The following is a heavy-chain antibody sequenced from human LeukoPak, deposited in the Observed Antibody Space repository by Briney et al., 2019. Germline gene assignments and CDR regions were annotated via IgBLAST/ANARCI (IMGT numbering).Heavy chain of an antibody. D-gene: IGHD3-10*01. Sequence: GGSLRLSCAASGFTFSSYAMSWVRQAPGKGLEWVSAISGSGGSTYYADSVKGRFTISRDNSKNTLYLQMNSLRAEDTAVYYCAKDKGYYYGSGSPRSFGYWGQGTLVTVSS. V-gene: IGHV3-23*01. J-gene: IGHJ4*02. CDR3: AKDKGYYYGSGSPRSFGY. CDR2: ISGSGGST. CDR1: GFTFSSYA.